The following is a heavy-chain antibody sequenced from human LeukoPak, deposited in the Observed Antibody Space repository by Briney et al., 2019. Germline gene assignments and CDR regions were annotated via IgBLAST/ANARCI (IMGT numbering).Heavy chain of an antibody. Sequence: ASVKVSCKASGYPFNNYDINWVRQATGQGLEWMGWMNPNSGKTGYAQTFQGRVTMTRDTSISTAYMELSSLRSEDTAVYYCARVAAEVVGVPGAIGFGWLRRDYYYMDVWGKGTTVTVSS. CDR3: ARVAAEVVGVPGAIGFGWLRRDYYYMDV. J-gene: IGHJ6*03. CDR1: GYPFNNYD. D-gene: IGHD2-2*02. V-gene: IGHV1-8*01. CDR2: MNPNSGKT.